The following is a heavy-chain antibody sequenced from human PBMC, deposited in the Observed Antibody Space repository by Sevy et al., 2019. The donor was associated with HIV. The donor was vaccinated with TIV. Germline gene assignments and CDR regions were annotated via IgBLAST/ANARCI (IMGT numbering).Heavy chain of an antibody. Sequence: SETLSLTCTVSGGSINSHYWNWFRQPPGKRLEWNGHIYYTGSTNYNPSLKSRVTISLDASKSWFSLKLSSVTAADTAVYYCARAEFGEPFDYWGQGTLVTVSS. J-gene: IGHJ4*02. D-gene: IGHD3-10*01. CDR3: ARAEFGEPFDY. CDR1: GGSINSHY. CDR2: IYYTGST. V-gene: IGHV4-59*11.